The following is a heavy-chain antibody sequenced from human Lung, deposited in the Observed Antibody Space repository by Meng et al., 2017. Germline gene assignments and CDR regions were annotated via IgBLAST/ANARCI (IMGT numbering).Heavy chain of an antibody. V-gene: IGHV4-4*02. D-gene: IGHD3-3*01. Sequence: QVQLQGSGPGLGQPSGTLSLTCAVFGGSISSRNWWSWVRQSPGKGLEWIGEIYHSGRTNYNPSLESRVTISLDKSQNHFSLKVKSVTAADTAVYYCVRGGQDQAYYDFWSGPFDPWGQGTLVTVSS. J-gene: IGHJ5*02. CDR2: IYHSGRT. CDR3: VRGGQDQAYYDFWSGPFDP. CDR1: GGSISSRNW.